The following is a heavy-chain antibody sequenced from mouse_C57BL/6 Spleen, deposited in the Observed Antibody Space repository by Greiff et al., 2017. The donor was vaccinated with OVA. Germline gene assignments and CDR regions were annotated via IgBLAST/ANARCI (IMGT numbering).Heavy chain of an antibody. V-gene: IGHV1-82*01. CDR1: GYAFSSYW. CDR3: ARWGNYEYWDY. CDR2: IYPGDGDT. Sequence: VQLQQSGPELVKPGASVKISCKASGYAFSSYWMNWVKQRPGKGLEWIGRIYPGDGDTNYNGKFKGKATLTADKSSSTAYMQLSSLTSEDSAVYVGARWGNYEYWDYWGQGTTLTVSS. D-gene: IGHD2-1*01. J-gene: IGHJ2*01.